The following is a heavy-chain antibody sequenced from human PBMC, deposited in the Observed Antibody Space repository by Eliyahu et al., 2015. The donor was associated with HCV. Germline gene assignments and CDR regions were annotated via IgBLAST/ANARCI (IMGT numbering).Heavy chain of an antibody. V-gene: IGHV3-23*01. CDR3: ARRISGGTVRGAMDV. CDR2: IGGNGGDX. J-gene: IGHJ6*02. Sequence: EVQLLESGGDLVQPGGXLRLSCAXXGFXFSXYAMXWVRQAPGKGLEWVSFIGGNGGDXSXADSVKGRFTISRDNSKNTLYMQLNNLRAEDAAIYFCARRISGGTVRGAMDVWGQGTTVTVSS. CDR1: GFXFSXYA. D-gene: IGHD2-8*02.